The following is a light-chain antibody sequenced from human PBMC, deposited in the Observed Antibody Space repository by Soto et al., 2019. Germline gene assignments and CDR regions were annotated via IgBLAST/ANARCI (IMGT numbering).Light chain of an antibody. Sequence: DIQMTQSPSTLSASVGDRVTITCRASQSISSWLAWYQQKPGKAPKLLIYKASSLESGVPSRFSGSGSGTEFTLTISSLQPEDFATYYCLQDYNYPYTFGQGTKVEIK. V-gene: IGKV1-5*03. CDR1: QSISSW. CDR2: KAS. J-gene: IGKJ2*01. CDR3: LQDYNYPYT.